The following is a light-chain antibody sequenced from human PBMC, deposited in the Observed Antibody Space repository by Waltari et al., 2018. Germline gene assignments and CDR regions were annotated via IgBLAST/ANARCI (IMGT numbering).Light chain of an antibody. Sequence: SYVLTQPPSVSVAPGETARLTCRGNNIESKSVHWYRQRQGQAPVVVISYDNDRAAGIPERFSGSNSGNTATLTISRVEAGDEADYYCQVWDANTDPGVFGTGTEVTVL. CDR3: QVWDANTDPGV. J-gene: IGLJ1*01. CDR1: NIESKS. CDR2: YDN. V-gene: IGLV3-21*01.